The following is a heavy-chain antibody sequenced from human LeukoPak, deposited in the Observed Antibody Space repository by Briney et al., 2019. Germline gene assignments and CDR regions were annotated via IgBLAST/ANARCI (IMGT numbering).Heavy chain of an antibody. J-gene: IGHJ4*02. D-gene: IGHD6-13*01. V-gene: IGHV3-30*03. Sequence: GGSLRLSCAASGFTFSSFVMHWVRQAPGKGLEWVAFISYDGSNKYYADSVKGRFTISRDNSKNTLYLLMNSLRAEDTAVYYCASSSWYPGLFSYWGQGTLVTVSS. CDR3: ASSSWYPGLFSY. CDR2: ISYDGSNK. CDR1: GFTFSSFV.